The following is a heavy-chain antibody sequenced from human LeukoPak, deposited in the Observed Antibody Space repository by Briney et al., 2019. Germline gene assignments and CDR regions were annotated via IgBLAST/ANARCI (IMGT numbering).Heavy chain of an antibody. D-gene: IGHD3-10*01. CDR1: GGSFSGYY. J-gene: IGHJ4*02. V-gene: IGHV4-34*01. Sequence: SETLSLTCAVYGGSFSGYYWSWIRQPPGKGLEWIGEINHSGNTNYNPSLKSRVTISVDTSKNQFSLKLSSVTAADTAVYYCARGRATMVRGVAYFDYWGQGTLVTVSS. CDR3: ARGRATMVRGVAYFDY. CDR2: INHSGNT.